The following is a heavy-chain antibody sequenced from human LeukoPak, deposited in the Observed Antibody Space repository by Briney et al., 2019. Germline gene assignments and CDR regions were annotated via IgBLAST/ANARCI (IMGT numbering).Heavy chain of an antibody. CDR3: AKYRGFGDSYDS. CDR2: IGGSST. V-gene: IGHV3-23*01. Sequence: GGSLRLSCAASGLTFSSYAMSWVRQAPGKGLEWVSSIGGSSTCYADFVKGRFTISRDTSKNTMDLQMNSLRAEDTAIYYCAKYRGFGDSYDSWGQGTLVTVSS. CDR1: GLTFSSYA. D-gene: IGHD3-10*01. J-gene: IGHJ4*02.